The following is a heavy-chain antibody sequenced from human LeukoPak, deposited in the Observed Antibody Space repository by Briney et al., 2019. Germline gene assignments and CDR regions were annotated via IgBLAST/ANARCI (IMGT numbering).Heavy chain of an antibody. CDR2: MNPNSGNT. J-gene: IGHJ4*02. CDR1: GYTFTGYY. Sequence: ASVKVSCKASGYTFTGYYMHWVRQAPGQGLEWMGWMNPNSGNTGYAQKFQGRVTMTRNTSISTAYMELSSLRSEDTAVYYCAREGEWLRNSHSNFDYWGQGTLVTVSS. D-gene: IGHD5-12*01. V-gene: IGHV1-8*02. CDR3: AREGEWLRNSHSNFDY.